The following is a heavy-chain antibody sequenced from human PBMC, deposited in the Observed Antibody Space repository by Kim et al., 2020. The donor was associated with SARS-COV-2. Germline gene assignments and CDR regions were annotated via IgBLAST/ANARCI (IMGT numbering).Heavy chain of an antibody. V-gene: IGHV1-46*01. CDR3: ARGGYCSSTSCYNWFDP. J-gene: IGHJ5*02. CDR1: GYTFTSYY. Sequence: ASVKVSCKASGYTFTSYYMHWVRQAPVRGFAWLGLLHPRGGRTSYAQKFQGRVTMTRDTSTSTVYMELSSLRSEDTAVYYCARGGYCSSTSCYNWFDPWGQGTLVTVSS. CDR2: LHPRGGRT. D-gene: IGHD2-2*01.